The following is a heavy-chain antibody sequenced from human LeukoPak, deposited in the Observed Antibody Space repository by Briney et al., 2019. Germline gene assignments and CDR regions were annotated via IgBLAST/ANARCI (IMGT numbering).Heavy chain of an antibody. J-gene: IGHJ2*01. CDR3: ARLKRDGEWHFDP. V-gene: IGHV4-4*09. CDR1: GGVITDYY. Sequence: PSETLSLTCTFSGGVITDYYWSWIRQPPGKGLEWIGSIHAAGGPRYSPSLKSRLTLSGDTSKNQVSLRLNSLSAADTAVYYCARLKRDGEWHFDPWGRGTLVTVSS. CDR2: IHAAGGP. D-gene: IGHD5-24*01.